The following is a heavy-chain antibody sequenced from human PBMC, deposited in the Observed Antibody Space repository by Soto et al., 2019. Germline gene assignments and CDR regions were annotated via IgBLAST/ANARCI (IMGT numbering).Heavy chain of an antibody. J-gene: IGHJ3*02. Sequence: QVQLVQSGAEVKKPGASVKVSCKASGYTFTSYGISWVRQAPGQGLEWMGWISAYNGNTNYAQKLQGRVTMTTDTSTSTAYMEMRSLRSDDTAVYYCARAEDDMLSGYHQAADAFDIWGQGTMVTVSS. D-gene: IGHD3-9*01. V-gene: IGHV1-18*01. CDR3: ARAEDDMLSGYHQAADAFDI. CDR2: ISAYNGNT. CDR1: GYTFTSYG.